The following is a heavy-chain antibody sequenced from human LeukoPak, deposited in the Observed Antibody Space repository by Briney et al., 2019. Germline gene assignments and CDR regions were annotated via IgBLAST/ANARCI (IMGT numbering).Heavy chain of an antibody. CDR2: ISSSSSTI. D-gene: IGHD3-22*01. Sequence: QSGGSLRLSCAASGFTFSSYSIDWVRQAPGEGLEWLSYISSSSSTIYYADSVKGRFTISRDNAKNSVYLQMNSLRAEDTAVYYCARVWSSGYTRDYWGQGTLVTVSS. J-gene: IGHJ4*02. CDR1: GFTFSSYS. CDR3: ARVWSSGYTRDY. V-gene: IGHV3-48*04.